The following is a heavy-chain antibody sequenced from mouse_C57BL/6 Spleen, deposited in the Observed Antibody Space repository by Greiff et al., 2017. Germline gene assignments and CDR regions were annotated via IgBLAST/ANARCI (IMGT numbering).Heavy chain of an antibody. CDR3: ARDGYYDAMDY. CDR1: GFTFSSYA. D-gene: IGHD2-3*01. CDR2: ISDGGSYT. V-gene: IGHV5-4*01. J-gene: IGHJ4*01. Sequence: EVKLVESGGGLVKPGGSLKLSCAASGFTFSSYAMSWVRQTPEKRLEWVATISDGGSYTYYPDNVKGRFTISRDNAKNNLYLQMSHLKSEDTAMYYCARDGYYDAMDYGGQGTSVTVSS.